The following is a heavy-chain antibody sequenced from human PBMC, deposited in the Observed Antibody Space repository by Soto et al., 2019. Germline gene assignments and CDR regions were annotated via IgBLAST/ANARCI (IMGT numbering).Heavy chain of an antibody. V-gene: IGHV3-30*18. Sequence: QVQLVESGGGVVQPGRSLRLSCAASGFTFSNYGMHWVRQAPGKGLEWVAVISYDGSNEYYADSVKGRFTISRDNSKNTLYLQMNSLRAADTAVYYCAKDYLTLPLRLGKLSLYSDYWGQGTLVTVSS. CDR3: AKDYLTLPLRLGKLSLYSDY. CDR2: ISYDGSNE. J-gene: IGHJ4*02. CDR1: GFTFSNYG. D-gene: IGHD3-16*02.